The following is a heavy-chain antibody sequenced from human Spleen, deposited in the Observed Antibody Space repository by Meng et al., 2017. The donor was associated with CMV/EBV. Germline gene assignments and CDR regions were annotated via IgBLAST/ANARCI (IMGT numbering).Heavy chain of an antibody. V-gene: IGHV3-11*01. CDR2: ISSSGDTR. J-gene: IGHJ4*02. CDR1: GFIFSDYH. CDR3: AREVGTNRQKDY. Sequence: GESLKISCAASGFIFSDYHMNWIRQAPGKGLEWISYISSSGDTRDYGDSVKGRFTISRDNAKNTLYLQINSLRGEDTAMYYCAREVGTNRQKDYWGQGTLVTVSS. D-gene: IGHD1-14*01.